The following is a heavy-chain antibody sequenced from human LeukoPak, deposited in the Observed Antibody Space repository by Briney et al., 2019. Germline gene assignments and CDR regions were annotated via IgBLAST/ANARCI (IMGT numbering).Heavy chain of an antibody. V-gene: IGHV4-39*07. D-gene: IGHD3-9*01. J-gene: IGHJ4*02. CDR2: IYYSGST. Sequence: SETLSLTCNVSGGSISSSSYYWGWIRQPPGKGLEWIGSIYYSGSTYYNPSLKSRVTISVDTSKNQFSLKLSSVTAADTAVYYCARGETYYDILTGYYPVDYWGQGTLVTVSS. CDR1: GGSISSSSYY. CDR3: ARGETYYDILTGYYPVDY.